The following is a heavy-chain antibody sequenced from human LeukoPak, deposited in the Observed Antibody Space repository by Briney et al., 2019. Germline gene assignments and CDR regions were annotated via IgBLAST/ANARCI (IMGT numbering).Heavy chain of an antibody. J-gene: IGHJ6*02. CDR1: GGSFSGYY. V-gene: IGHV4-59*01. CDR2: IYYSGST. D-gene: IGHD2-2*01. Sequence: SETLSITCAVSGGSFSGYYWSWIRQPPGKGLEYIGYIYYSGSTNYNPSLKSRVTISVDTSKDQFSLNLTSVTAADTAVYYCARLKCISTTCPSRYVMDVWGQGTTVTVSS. CDR3: ARLKCISTTCPSRYVMDV.